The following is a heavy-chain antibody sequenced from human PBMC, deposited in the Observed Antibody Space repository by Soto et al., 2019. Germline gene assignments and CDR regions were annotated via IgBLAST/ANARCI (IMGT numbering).Heavy chain of an antibody. Sequence: PGESLKISCKGSGYSFTSYRIGWVRQMPGKGLEWMGIIYPGDSDTRYSPSFQGQVTISADKSISTAYLQWSSLKASDTAMYYCARHPYYYDSSGYWFDPWGQGTLVTVSS. J-gene: IGHJ5*02. CDR1: GYSFTSYR. V-gene: IGHV5-51*01. D-gene: IGHD3-22*01. CDR2: IYPGDSDT. CDR3: ARHPYYYDSSGYWFDP.